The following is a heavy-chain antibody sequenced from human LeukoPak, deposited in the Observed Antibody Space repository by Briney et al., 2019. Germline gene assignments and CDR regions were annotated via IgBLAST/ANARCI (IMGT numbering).Heavy chain of an antibody. Sequence: PGGSLRLSCAASGFTFSTYSINWVRQAPGKGLEWVSYISGSSTTIYYADSVKGRFTISRDNAKNSLYLQMNSLRDEDTAECYCARAQDYDSSGYVDGFDIWGQGTMVTVSS. J-gene: IGHJ3*02. D-gene: IGHD3-22*01. CDR2: ISGSSTTI. CDR3: ARAQDYDSSGYVDGFDI. CDR1: GFTFSTYS. V-gene: IGHV3-48*02.